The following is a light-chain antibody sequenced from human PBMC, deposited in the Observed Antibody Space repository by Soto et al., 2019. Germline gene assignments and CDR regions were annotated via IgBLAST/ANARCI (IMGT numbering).Light chain of an antibody. CDR3: QNYNSAPPSGA. CDR2: AAS. Sequence: DIQMTQSPSSLSASVGDRVTITCRASQGIRNFLAWYQQKPGKIPKVLIYAASTLQSGVPSRFSGSGSGTDFTLTISGLQPEDVANYYCQNYNSAPPSGACGGGPKVQI. V-gene: IGKV1-27*01. J-gene: IGKJ4*01. CDR1: QGIRNF.